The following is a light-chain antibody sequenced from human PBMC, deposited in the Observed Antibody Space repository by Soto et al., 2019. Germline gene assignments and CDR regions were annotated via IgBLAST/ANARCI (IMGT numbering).Light chain of an antibody. V-gene: IGKV2-28*01. CDR1: HRRLHSSGYNY. J-gene: IGKJ5*01. Sequence: EIVMTQSPLSLRVTPGEAASISGGSIHRRLHSSGYNYVHWYVQKPGQSPQLLISLGSDRAPGVPDRFRGSGAGTDFTLEISRVETDDVGIYYCMQSAQLPPTFGQGTRLEIK. CDR3: MQSAQLPPT. CDR2: LGS.